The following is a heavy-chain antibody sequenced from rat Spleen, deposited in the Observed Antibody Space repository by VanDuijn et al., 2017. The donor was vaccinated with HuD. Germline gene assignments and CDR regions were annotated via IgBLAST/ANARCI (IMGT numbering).Heavy chain of an antibody. D-gene: IGHD1-12*03. Sequence: EVQLVESGGGLVQPGRSLKISCAASGFTFSNYGMHWIRQAPTKGLEWVASISYEGSSTYYGDSVKGRFTISRDNAKSTLYLQMDSLRSEDTASYYCARHHYDGYYHGPVFGVMDAWGQGASVTVSS. CDR1: GFTFSNYG. CDR3: ARHHYDGYYHGPVFGVMDA. V-gene: IGHV5-22*01. J-gene: IGHJ4*01. CDR2: ISYEGSST.